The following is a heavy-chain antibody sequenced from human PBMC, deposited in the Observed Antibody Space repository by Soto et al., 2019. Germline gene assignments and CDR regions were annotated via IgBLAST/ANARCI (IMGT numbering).Heavy chain of an antibody. CDR2: INHSGST. J-gene: IGHJ4*02. CDR1: GGSFSGYY. V-gene: IGHV4-34*01. CDR3: ARVRSYYDSSGYYYLDY. Sequence: SETLSLTCAVYGGSFSGYYWSWIRQPPGKGLEWIGEINHSGSTNYNPSLKSRVTISVDTSKNQFSLKLSSVTAADTAVYYCARVRSYYDSSGYYYLDYWGQGTLVTVSS. D-gene: IGHD3-22*01.